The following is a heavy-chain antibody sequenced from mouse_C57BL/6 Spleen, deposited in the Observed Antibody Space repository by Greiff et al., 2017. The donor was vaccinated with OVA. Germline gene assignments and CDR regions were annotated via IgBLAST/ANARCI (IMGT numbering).Heavy chain of an antibody. D-gene: IGHD2-2*01. CDR2: ISDGGSYT. V-gene: IGHV5-4*01. J-gene: IGHJ4*01. CDR3: ARDLLYGYDDPMDY. Sequence: EVKLVESGGGLVKPGGSLKLSCAASGFTFSSYAMSWVRQTPEKRLEWVATISDGGSYTYYPDNVKGRFTISRDNAKNNLYLQMSHLKSEDTAMYYCARDLLYGYDDPMDYWGQGTSVTVSS. CDR1: GFTFSSYA.